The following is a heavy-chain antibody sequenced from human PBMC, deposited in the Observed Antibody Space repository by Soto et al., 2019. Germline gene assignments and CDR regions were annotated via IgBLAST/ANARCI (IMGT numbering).Heavy chain of an antibody. CDR1: GLTFSSYA. Sequence: EVQLLESGGGLVQPGGSLRLSCAASGLTFSSYAMSWVRQAPGKGLQWVSAISGSGGSTYYADSVKGRFTISRDNSKNTLYLQMNSLRAEDTAVYYCATTWGITAAVNGAVYWGQGTLVTVSS. CDR3: ATTWGITAAVNGAVY. CDR2: ISGSGGST. D-gene: IGHD6-13*01. J-gene: IGHJ4*02. V-gene: IGHV3-23*01.